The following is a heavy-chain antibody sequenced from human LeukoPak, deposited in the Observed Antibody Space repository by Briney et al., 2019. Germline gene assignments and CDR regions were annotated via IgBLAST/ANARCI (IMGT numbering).Heavy chain of an antibody. CDR1: GYTFTSNY. J-gene: IGHJ4*02. V-gene: IGHV1-46*01. D-gene: IGHD3-16*01. CDR2: IAPSSGTT. CDR3: ARASRSLAVPFDY. Sequence: EASVKVSCKASGYTFTSNYMHWVRQAPGQGLEWMGVIAPSSGTTSYAQKFQGRVTMTRDTSTSTLYMELSSLTSEDTAVYYCARASRSLAVPFDYWGQGTLVTVSS.